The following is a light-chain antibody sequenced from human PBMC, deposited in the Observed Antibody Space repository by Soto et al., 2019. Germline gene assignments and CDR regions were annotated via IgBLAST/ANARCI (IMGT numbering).Light chain of an antibody. Sequence: DSQMTKSPSPLSASVGDTVTVTCRASQSGSGWLAWYQQKPGEAPKLLIYDASALPRGVPSRFSGSGSGTKFTLTIASLQPDDCATDYCHQYETFSGPFGPGTKVEL. CDR3: HQYETFSGP. CDR1: QSGSGW. V-gene: IGKV1-5*01. CDR2: DAS. J-gene: IGKJ1*01.